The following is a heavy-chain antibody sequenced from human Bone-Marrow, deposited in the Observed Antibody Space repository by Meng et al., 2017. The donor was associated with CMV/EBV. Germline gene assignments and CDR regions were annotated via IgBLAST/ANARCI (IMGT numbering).Heavy chain of an antibody. V-gene: IGHV4-39*07. CDR1: SISSSSYY. CDR3: ARDGLPSSGWTIRAFDY. Sequence: SISSSSYYWGWIRQPPGKGLEWIGSIYYSGNTYYNPSLKSRVTISVDTSKNQFSLKLSSVTAADTAVYYCARDGLPSSGWTIRAFDYWGQGTLVTVSS. CDR2: IYYSGNT. J-gene: IGHJ4*02. D-gene: IGHD6-19*01.